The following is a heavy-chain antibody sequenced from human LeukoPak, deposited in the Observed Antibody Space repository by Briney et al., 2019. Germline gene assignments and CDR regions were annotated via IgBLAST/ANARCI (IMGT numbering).Heavy chain of an antibody. CDR1: GFTFTNAW. Sequence: GGSLRLSCAASGFTFTNAWLTWVRQAPGKGLELVGRIKSKSDGGTVDYAASVKGRFTISRDDSKNTLYLLMNSLTTEDTAVYYCTTGRLYGSGSYFNFYWAQGTLVTVSS. V-gene: IGHV3-15*01. CDR3: TTGRLYGSGSYFNFY. J-gene: IGHJ4*02. CDR2: IKSKSDGGTV. D-gene: IGHD3-10*01.